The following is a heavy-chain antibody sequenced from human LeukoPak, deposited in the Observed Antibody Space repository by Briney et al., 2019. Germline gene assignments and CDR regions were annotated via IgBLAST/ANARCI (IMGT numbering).Heavy chain of an antibody. D-gene: IGHD6-6*01. V-gene: IGHV3-33*08. CDR3: AVEYSSSSEGFDY. Sequence: GGSLRLSCAASGFTFSSYAMSWVRQAPGKGLEWVAVIWYDGSNKYYADSVKGRFTISRDNSKNTLYLQMNSLRAEDTAVYYCAVEYSSSSEGFDYWGQGTLVTVSS. CDR1: GFTFSSYA. CDR2: IWYDGSNK. J-gene: IGHJ4*02.